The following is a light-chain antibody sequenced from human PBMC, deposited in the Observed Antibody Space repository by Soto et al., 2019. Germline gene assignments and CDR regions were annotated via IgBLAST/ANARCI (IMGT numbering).Light chain of an antibody. J-gene: IGLJ1*01. CDR1: SSDVGGYNY. CDR2: DVS. Sequence: QSALTQPASVSGSPGQSITISCTGTSSDVGGYNYVSWYQQHPGKAPKLMIYDVSNRPSGVSNRFSASKSGNTASLTISGLQPEDEADYYCSSYTSSSTLLYVFGTGTKLTVL. V-gene: IGLV2-14*01. CDR3: SSYTSSSTLLYV.